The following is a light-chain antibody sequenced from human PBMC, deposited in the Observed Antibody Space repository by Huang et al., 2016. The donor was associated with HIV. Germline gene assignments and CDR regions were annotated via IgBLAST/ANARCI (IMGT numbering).Light chain of an antibody. J-gene: IGKJ2*03. CDR3: QQFDNVPYS. V-gene: IGKV1-33*01. CDR2: DAT. Sequence: DIQMTQSPSSLSASIGDRVTITCQASQDISNYLNWYQQKPGKAPKLLLYDATNSEAGVPSSFSGSGSGTDFPLTISRLQPEDFATYYCQQFDNVPYSFGQGTRLEIK. CDR1: QDISNY.